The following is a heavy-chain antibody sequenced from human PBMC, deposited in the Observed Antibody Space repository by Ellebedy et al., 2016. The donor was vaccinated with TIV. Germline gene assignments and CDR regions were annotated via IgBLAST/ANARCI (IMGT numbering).Heavy chain of an antibody. J-gene: IGHJ6*02. D-gene: IGHD3-10*01. Sequence: GESLKISCAASGFTFSSYGVHWVRQAPGKGLEGVAVIWYDGSNKEHADSVKGRFTISRDNSKNTLYLQMNSLRVEDTAVYYCARAQGRNMVRGVPYGMDVWGQGTTVTVSS. CDR3: ARAQGRNMVRGVPYGMDV. CDR1: GFTFSSYG. CDR2: IWYDGSNK. V-gene: IGHV3-33*01.